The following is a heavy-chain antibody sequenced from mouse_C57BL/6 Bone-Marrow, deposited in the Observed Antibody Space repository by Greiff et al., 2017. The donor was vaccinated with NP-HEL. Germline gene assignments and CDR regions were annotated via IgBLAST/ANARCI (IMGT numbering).Heavy chain of an antibody. CDR3: ARPGYSNYVGLFDY. CDR2: IDPNSGGT. D-gene: IGHD2-5*01. CDR1: GYTFTSYW. V-gene: IGHV1-72*01. Sequence: VQLQQPGAELVKPGASVKLSCKASGYTFTSYWMHWVKQRPGRGLEWIGRIDPNSGGTKYNEKFKSKATLTVDKPSSTAYMQLSSLTSEDSAVYYCARPGYSNYVGLFDYWGQGTTLTVSS. J-gene: IGHJ2*01.